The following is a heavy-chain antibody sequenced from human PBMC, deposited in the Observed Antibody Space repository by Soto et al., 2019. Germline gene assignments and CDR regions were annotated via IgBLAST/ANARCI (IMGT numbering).Heavy chain of an antibody. V-gene: IGHV3-23*01. CDR1: GFTFSSYA. J-gene: IGHJ5*02. CDR2: ISGSGGST. CDR3: AKNFYSSWYDLAWFDP. Sequence: EVQLLASGGGLVQPGGSLRLSCAASGFTFSSYAMSWVRQAPGKGLEWVSAISGSGGSTYYADSVKGRFTISRDNSKNTLYLQMNSLRAEDTAVYYCAKNFYSSWYDLAWFDPWGQGTLVTVSS. D-gene: IGHD6-13*01.